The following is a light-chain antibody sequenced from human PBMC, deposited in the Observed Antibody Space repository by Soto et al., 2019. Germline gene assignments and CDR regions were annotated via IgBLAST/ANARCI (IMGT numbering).Light chain of an antibody. CDR3: AAWDDSLDAAV. CDR2: SND. Sequence: QSVLSQPPSASGTPGQRVTISCSGSSSNIGSNPVTWYQQFPGTAPRLLIYSNDQRPSGVPDRFSGSKSGTSASLAIGRQSEDEADYYCAAWDDSLDAAVFGGGTQLTVL. CDR1: SSNIGSNP. J-gene: IGLJ7*01. V-gene: IGLV1-44*01.